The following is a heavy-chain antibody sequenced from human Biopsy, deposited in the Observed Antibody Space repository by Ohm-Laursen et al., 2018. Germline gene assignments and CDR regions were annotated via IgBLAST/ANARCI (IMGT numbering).Heavy chain of an antibody. Sequence: TLSLTCTVSGESMGTYYWTWIRQPPGKGLEWIASIYYSGATNKNPSLKSRVTISVDTSKRQFYLELSSVTAADTAIYYCARVRGGFLEWFDYWGQGTLITVSS. CDR2: IYYSGAT. J-gene: IGHJ5*01. D-gene: IGHD3-3*01. CDR3: ARVRGGFLEWFDY. V-gene: IGHV4-59*01. CDR1: GESMGTYY.